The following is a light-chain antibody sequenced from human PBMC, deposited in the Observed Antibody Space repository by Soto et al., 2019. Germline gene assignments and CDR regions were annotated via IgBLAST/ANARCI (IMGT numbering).Light chain of an antibody. CDR2: GAS. Sequence: QSPTSLIASVGDRVTITCQASQYIGTFVNWYQQKGGEAPRLLISGASNLEAGVPSRFRGSGSGADFIFTITNLQPEDVGTYSCQQYDNIILSFGGGTKVEI. J-gene: IGKJ4*01. V-gene: IGKV1-33*01. CDR1: QYIGTF. CDR3: QQYDNIILS.